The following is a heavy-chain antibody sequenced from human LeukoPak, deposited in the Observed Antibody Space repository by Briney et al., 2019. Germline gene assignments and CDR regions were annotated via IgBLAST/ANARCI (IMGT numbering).Heavy chain of an antibody. CDR2: ISYDGSNK. CDR1: GFTFSSYG. Sequence: PGGSLRLSCAASGFTFSSYGMHWVRQAPGKGLEWVAVISYDGSNKYYADSVKGRFTISRDNSKNTLYLQMSSLRSEDTAVYYCARATLTIFGVDLSPTYYFDYWGQGTLVTVSS. CDR3: ARATLTIFGVDLSPTYYFDY. D-gene: IGHD3-3*01. V-gene: IGHV3-30*03. J-gene: IGHJ4*02.